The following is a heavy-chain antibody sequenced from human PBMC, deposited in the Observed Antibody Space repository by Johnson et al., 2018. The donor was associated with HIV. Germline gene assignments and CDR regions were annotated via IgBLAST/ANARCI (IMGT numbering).Heavy chain of an antibody. Sequence: VQLVESGGGLVQPGGSLRLSCAASGFTVSSNYMTWVRQGPGKGLEWVSVINSGGGTYYADSVTGRFTISRANSKNTLYLQRNSLRAEDTAVYFCARGCRDGYTCDVFDVWGQGTRVTVSS. CDR3: ARGCRDGYTCDVFDV. D-gene: IGHD5-24*01. CDR2: INSGGGT. CDR1: GFTVSSNY. J-gene: IGHJ3*01. V-gene: IGHV3-66*01.